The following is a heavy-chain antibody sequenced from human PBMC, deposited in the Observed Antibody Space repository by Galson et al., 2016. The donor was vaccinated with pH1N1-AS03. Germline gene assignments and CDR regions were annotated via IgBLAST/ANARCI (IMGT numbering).Heavy chain of an antibody. D-gene: IGHD3-3*01. CDR2: ISAYYGDT. J-gene: IGHJ4*02. Sequence: SVKVSCKASGYTFTTYGISWVRQAPGQGLEWMGWISAYYGDTHFAHKFQERVTLTRDTSKATAYMEFRNLRSDDTAGYYCVRESEISGVVFFNYLGQGTIVTVS. V-gene: IGHV1-18*01. CDR3: VRESEISGVVFFNY. CDR1: GYTFTTYG.